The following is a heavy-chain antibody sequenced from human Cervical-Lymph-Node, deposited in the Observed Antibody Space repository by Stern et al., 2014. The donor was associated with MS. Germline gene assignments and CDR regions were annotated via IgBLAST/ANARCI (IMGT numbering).Heavy chain of an antibody. Sequence: VQLVESGGGVVQPGTSLRLSCAASGFTFSSYGMHWVRQAPGQGLERVALAWHDGSTEYYTKSVKGRFTISRDNSKNTLSLQMNSLTAEDTAVYYCARGHIPYAYNYLFDYWGQGTLVTVSS. J-gene: IGHJ4*02. V-gene: IGHV3-33*01. CDR2: AWHDGSTE. D-gene: IGHD5-24*01. CDR1: GFTFSSYG. CDR3: ARGHIPYAYNYLFDY.